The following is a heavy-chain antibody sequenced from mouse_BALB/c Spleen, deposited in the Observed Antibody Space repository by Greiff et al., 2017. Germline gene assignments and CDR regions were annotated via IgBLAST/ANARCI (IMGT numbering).Heavy chain of an antibody. Sequence: VQLQQSGAELMKPGASVKISCKATGYTFSSYWIEWVKQRPGHGLEWIGEILPGSGSTNYNEKFKGNATFTADTSSNTAYMQLSSLTSEDSAVYYCAKGRYGNYDYWGKGTTHTGTS. J-gene: IGHJ2*01. D-gene: IGHD2-10*02. V-gene: IGHV1-9*01. CDR1: GYTFSSYW. CDR2: ILPGSGST. CDR3: AKGRYGNYDY.